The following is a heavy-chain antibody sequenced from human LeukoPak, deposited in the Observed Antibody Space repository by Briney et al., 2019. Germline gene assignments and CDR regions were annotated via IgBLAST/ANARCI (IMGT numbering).Heavy chain of an antibody. D-gene: IGHD6-13*01. CDR3: AMAGIAAAGTKVASYYYYGMDV. CDR1: GGSISSGGYY. V-gene: IGHV4-31*03. J-gene: IGHJ6*02. CDR2: IYYSGST. Sequence: SHTLSLTCTVSGGSISSGGYYWSWIRQHPGKGLEWIGYIYYSGSTYYNPSLKSRVTISVDTSKNQFSLKLSSVTPEDTAVYYCAMAGIAAAGTKVASYYYYGMDVWGQGTTVTVSS.